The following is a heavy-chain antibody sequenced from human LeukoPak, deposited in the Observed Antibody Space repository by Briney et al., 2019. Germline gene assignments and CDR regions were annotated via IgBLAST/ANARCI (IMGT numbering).Heavy chain of an antibody. CDR2: ISGSGGST. V-gene: IGHV3-23*01. J-gene: IGHJ5*02. CDR3: AKDARYIAMVTYNWFDP. CDR1: GFTFSSYA. D-gene: IGHD5-18*01. Sequence: PGGSLRLSCAASGFTFSSYAMSWVRQAPGKGLEWVSAISGSGGSTYYADSVKGRFTISRDNSKNTLYLQMNSLRAEDTAVYYCAKDARYIAMVTYNWFDPWGQGTLVTVSS.